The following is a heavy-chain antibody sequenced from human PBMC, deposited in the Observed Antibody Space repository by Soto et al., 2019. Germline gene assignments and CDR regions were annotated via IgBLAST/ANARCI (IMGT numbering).Heavy chain of an antibody. Sequence: QVQLQESGPGLVKPSQTLSLTCTVSGGSISSGGYYWTWIRQHPGKGLEWIGYIYYTGSTYYNPSLMSRVIISVDTSKNQLSLKLSSVTAADTAVYYCARGQGVGSYLFEYWGQGTLVTVSS. J-gene: IGHJ4*02. D-gene: IGHD1-26*01. CDR1: GGSISSGGYY. V-gene: IGHV4-31*03. CDR3: ARGQGVGSYLFEY. CDR2: IYYTGST.